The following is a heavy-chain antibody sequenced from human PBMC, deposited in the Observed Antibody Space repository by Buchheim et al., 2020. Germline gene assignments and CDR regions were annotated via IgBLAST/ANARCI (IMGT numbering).Heavy chain of an antibody. CDR3: ARAHYYDVTGYYSYDFDY. CDR2: IYSSGST. V-gene: IGHV4-61*01. Sequence: QVQLQESGPGLVKPSETLSVTCTVSGGSVASGNFYWSWIRQPPGKGLEWIGYIYSSGSTNYHPSLKSRVSISVDTSKNQFSLKLNSVTAADSAVYYCARAHYYDVTGYYSYDFDYWGQRA. D-gene: IGHD3-22*01. J-gene: IGHJ4*02. CDR1: GGSVASGNFY.